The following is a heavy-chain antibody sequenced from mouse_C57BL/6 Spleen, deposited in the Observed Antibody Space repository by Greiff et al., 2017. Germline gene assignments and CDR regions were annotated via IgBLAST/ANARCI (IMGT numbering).Heavy chain of an antibody. CDR1: GYTFTSYW. Sequence: QVQLQQPGAELVKPGASVKLSCKASGYTFTSYWMHWVKQRPGQGLEWIGMIHPNSGSTNYNEKFKSKATLTVDKSSSTAYMQRSSLTSEDSAVYYCAREDPYYGSSYAFAYWGQGTLVTVSA. CDR2: IHPNSGST. V-gene: IGHV1-64*01. CDR3: AREDPYYGSSYAFAY. D-gene: IGHD1-1*01. J-gene: IGHJ3*01.